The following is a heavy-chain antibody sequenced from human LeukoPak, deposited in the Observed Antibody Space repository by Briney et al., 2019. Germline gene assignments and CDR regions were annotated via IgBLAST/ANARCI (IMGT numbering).Heavy chain of an antibody. CDR3: VRVGRFYYDSSGRSDY. V-gene: IGHV3-48*04. CDR1: GFTFSSYD. CDR2: IRTGSTTI. Sequence: GGSLRLSCAASGFTFSSYDMNWVRQAPGQGLEWVSFIRTGSTTIYYADSVKGRFTTSRDNAENSLYLQMNSLRAEDTALYYCVRVGRFYYDSSGRSDYWGQGTLVTVSS. J-gene: IGHJ4*02. D-gene: IGHD3-22*01.